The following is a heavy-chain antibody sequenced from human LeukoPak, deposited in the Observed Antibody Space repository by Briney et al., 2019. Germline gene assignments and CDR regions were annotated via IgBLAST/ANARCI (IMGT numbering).Heavy chain of an antibody. CDR2: IHDSGST. V-gene: IGHV4-4*02. CDR3: ARRGGYYSFGSGSHFAS. D-gene: IGHD3-10*01. Sequence: SETLSLTCAVSGDSITSGSWWSWFRQSPGKGLEWIGEIHDSGSTNYKTSLKSRLTVYLDKSKNQFSLRLISVTAADTAIYYCARRGGYYSFGSGSHFASWGQGTLVTVSS. J-gene: IGHJ4*02. CDR1: GDSITSGSW.